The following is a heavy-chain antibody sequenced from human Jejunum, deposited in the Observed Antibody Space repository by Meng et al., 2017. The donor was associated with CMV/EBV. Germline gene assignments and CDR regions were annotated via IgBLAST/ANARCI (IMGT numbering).Heavy chain of an antibody. D-gene: IGHD6-6*01. CDR2: IYGGGGGP. Sequence: SVFSFCDYALAGVGQAPGKGLEWVSGIYGGGGGPHYADSVGGRFVISRDNSKSTVYLQVNSLRADDTAVYYCAKSHSSSSGSFNYWGQGILVTVSS. CDR3: AKSHSSSSGSFNY. V-gene: IGHV3-23*03. J-gene: IGHJ4*02. CDR1: VFSFCDYA.